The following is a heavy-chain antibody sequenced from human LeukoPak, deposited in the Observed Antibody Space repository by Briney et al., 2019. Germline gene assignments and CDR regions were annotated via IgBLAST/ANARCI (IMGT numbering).Heavy chain of an antibody. D-gene: IGHD1-1*01. J-gene: IGHJ6*02. V-gene: IGHV1-24*01. CDR1: GYTLTELS. CDR2: FDPEDGET. CDR3: ARAVGGSGGTGTTKGMDV. Sequence: ASVKVSCKVSGYTLTELSMHWVRQAPGKGLEWMGGFDPEDGETIYAQKFQGRVTMTRDTSISTAYMELSRLRSDDTAVYYCARAVGGSGGTGTTKGMDVWGQGTTVTVSS.